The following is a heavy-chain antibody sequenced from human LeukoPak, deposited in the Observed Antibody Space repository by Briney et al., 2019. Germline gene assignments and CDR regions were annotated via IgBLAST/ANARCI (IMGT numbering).Heavy chain of an antibody. CDR1: GYTFTGYY. V-gene: IGHV1-2*02. CDR2: INPNSGGT. CDR3: ARVMSGNWKTAFGWFDP. J-gene: IGHJ5*02. D-gene: IGHD1-1*01. Sequence: ASVKVSCKASGYTFTGYYMHWVRQAPGQGLEWMGWINPNSGGTNYAQKFQGRVTMTRDTSISTAYMGLSRLRSDDTAVYYCARVMSGNWKTAFGWFDPWGQGTLVTVSS.